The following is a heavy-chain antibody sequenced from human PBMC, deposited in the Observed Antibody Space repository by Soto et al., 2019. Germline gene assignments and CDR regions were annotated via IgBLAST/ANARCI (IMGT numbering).Heavy chain of an antibody. D-gene: IGHD6-19*01. Sequence: QLQLQESGPGLVKPSETLSLTCTVSGGSISSSSYYWGWIRQPPGKGLEWIGSIYYSGSTYYNPSVKSRVTISVDTSKNQFSLKLSSVTAADTAVYYCAGSIAVAGRLYDYWGQGTLVTVSS. CDR2: IYYSGST. CDR1: GGSISSSSYY. CDR3: AGSIAVAGRLYDY. V-gene: IGHV4-39*01. J-gene: IGHJ4*02.